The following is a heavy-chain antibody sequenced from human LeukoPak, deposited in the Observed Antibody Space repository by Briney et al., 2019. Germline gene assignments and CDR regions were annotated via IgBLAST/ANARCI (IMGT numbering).Heavy chain of an antibody. CDR1: GGSISSYY. J-gene: IGHJ4*02. Sequence: SETLSLTCTVSGGSISSYYWSWIRQPPGKGLEWIGYIHYSGSTKYNPSLKSRVTISVDTSKNQFSLRLSSVTAADTAVYYCARYPFDGYNYYFDYWGQGTLVTVSS. CDR2: IHYSGST. V-gene: IGHV4-59*01. CDR3: ARYPFDGYNYYFDY. D-gene: IGHD5-24*01.